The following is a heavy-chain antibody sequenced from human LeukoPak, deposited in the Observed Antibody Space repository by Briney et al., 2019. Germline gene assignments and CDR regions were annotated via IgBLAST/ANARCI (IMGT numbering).Heavy chain of an antibody. Sequence: GASVKVSCKASGYTFTGYYMHWVRQAPGQGLEWMGWINTNTGNPTYAQGFTGRFVFSLDTSVSTAYLQISSLKAEDTAVYYCARQIGDYVRSVVITWFDYWGQGTLVTVSS. CDR2: INTNTGNP. CDR1: GYTFTGYY. CDR3: ARQIGDYVRSVVITWFDY. D-gene: IGHD4-17*01. V-gene: IGHV7-4-1*02. J-gene: IGHJ4*02.